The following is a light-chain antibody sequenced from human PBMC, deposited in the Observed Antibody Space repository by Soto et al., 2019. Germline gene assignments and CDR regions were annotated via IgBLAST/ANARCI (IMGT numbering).Light chain of an antibody. Sequence: DIQMTQSPSTLSASVGDRVTITCRASQSISSWLAWYQQKPGKAPKLLIYDASNLESGVPSRFSGSGSATEFTLTISSLQPDDFATYYCQQYNSYPLTFGQGTRLEIK. V-gene: IGKV1-5*01. CDR2: DAS. CDR1: QSISSW. J-gene: IGKJ5*01. CDR3: QQYNSYPLT.